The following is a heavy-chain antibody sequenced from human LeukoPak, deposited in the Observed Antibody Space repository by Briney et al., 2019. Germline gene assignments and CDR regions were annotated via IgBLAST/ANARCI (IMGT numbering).Heavy chain of an antibody. CDR3: ARDSGERGSGSYLIAY. J-gene: IGHJ4*02. V-gene: IGHV1-2*02. CDR2: INPNSGGT. D-gene: IGHD3-10*01. Sequence: ASVKVSCKASGYTFTGYYMHRVRQAPGQGLEWMGWINPNSGGTNYAQKFQGRVTMTRDTSISTAYMELSRLRSDDTAVYYCARDSGERGSGSYLIAYWGQGTLVTVSS. CDR1: GYTFTGYY.